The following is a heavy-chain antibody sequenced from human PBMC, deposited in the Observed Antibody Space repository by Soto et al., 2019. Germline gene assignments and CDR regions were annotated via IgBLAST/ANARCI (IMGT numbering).Heavy chain of an antibody. J-gene: IGHJ5*02. D-gene: IGHD3-3*01. CDR2: ISGSGRST. Sequence: PRLSCAASGFTFSSYAMSWVRQAPGKGLECVSAISGSGRSTYYADSVQRRFTISRDNSKNPLYLQMNSLRADDTAVYYCAKAEFRFLEWLLGHWFDPWGQGTLVTVSS. CDR1: GFTFSSYA. V-gene: IGHV3-23*01. CDR3: AKAEFRFLEWLLGHWFDP.